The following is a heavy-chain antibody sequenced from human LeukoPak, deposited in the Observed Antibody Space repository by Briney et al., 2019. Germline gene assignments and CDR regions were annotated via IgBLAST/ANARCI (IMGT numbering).Heavy chain of an antibody. V-gene: IGHV4-34*01. D-gene: IGHD6-13*01. CDR1: GGSFSGYY. CDR2: INHSGST. Sequence: SETLSLTCAVYGGSFSGYYWSWIRQPPGKGLEWIGEINHSGSTNYNPSLKSRVAISVDTSKNQYSLKLSSVTAADTAVYYCARDNSSSWYWAKVTRNWFDPWGQGTLVTVSS. CDR3: ARDNSSSWYWAKVTRNWFDP. J-gene: IGHJ5*02.